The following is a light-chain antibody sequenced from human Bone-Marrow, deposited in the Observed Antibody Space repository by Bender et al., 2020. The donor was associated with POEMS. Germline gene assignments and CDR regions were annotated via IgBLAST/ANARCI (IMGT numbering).Light chain of an antibody. Sequence: QSALTQPASVSGSPGQSITITCTGTSSDVGGYDYVSWYQHHPGKGPKLIIYDVSFRPSGVSNRFSGSKSGNTASLTISGLQAEDEAEYFCSSYAGSSTLVFGGGTKLTVL. J-gene: IGLJ2*01. CDR3: SSYAGSSTLV. V-gene: IGLV2-14*03. CDR1: SSDVGGYDY. CDR2: DVS.